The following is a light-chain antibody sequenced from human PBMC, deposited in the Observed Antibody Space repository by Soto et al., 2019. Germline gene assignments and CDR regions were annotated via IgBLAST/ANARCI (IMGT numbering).Light chain of an antibody. J-gene: IGKJ5*01. Sequence: EIVMTQSPATLSVSPGERATVSSRASQSVSSNLAWYQQKPGQAPRLLIYGASTRATGIPARFSGSGSGTESTLTISSLQSEDFAVYYCQQYNNWPITFGQGTRLEIK. CDR3: QQYNNWPIT. V-gene: IGKV3D-15*01. CDR1: QSVSSN. CDR2: GAS.